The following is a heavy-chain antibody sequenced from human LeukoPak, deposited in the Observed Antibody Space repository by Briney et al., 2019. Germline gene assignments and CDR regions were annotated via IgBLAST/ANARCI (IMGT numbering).Heavy chain of an antibody. CDR1: GYTLTELS. J-gene: IGHJ4*02. CDR3: ARDPNGIVGATTPDY. D-gene: IGHD1-26*01. Sequence: ASVKVFCKVSGYTLTELSMHWVRQAPGKGLEWMGGFDPEDGETIYAQKFQGRVTMTTDTSTSTAYMELRSLRSDDTAVYYCARDPNGIVGATTPDYWGQGTLVTVSS. V-gene: IGHV1-24*01. CDR2: FDPEDGET.